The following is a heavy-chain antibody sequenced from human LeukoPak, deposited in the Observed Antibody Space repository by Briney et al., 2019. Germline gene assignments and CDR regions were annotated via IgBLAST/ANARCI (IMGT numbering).Heavy chain of an antibody. Sequence: SETLSLTRTVSGGSISSYYWSWIRQPPGKGLEWIGYIYYSGSTNYNPSLKSRVTISVDTSKNQFSLKLSSVTAADTAVYYCARDKGEYYDSSGYLDYWGQGTLVTVSS. CDR1: GGSISSYY. J-gene: IGHJ4*02. V-gene: IGHV4-59*01. CDR2: IYYSGST. CDR3: ARDKGEYYDSSGYLDY. D-gene: IGHD3-22*01.